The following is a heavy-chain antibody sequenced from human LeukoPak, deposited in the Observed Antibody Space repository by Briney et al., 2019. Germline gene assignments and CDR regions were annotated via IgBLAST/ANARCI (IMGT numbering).Heavy chain of an antibody. J-gene: IGHJ5*02. CDR2: ISAYNGNT. D-gene: IGHD1-26*01. V-gene: IGHV1-18*01. Sequence: ASVKVSCKASGYTFTSYGISWVRQAPGQGLEWMGWISAYNGNTNYAQKLQGRVTMTTDTSTSTAYMELRSLRSDDTAVYYCARVPLPPRRTPRFDPWGQGTLVTVSS. CDR1: GYTFTSYG. CDR3: ARVPLPPRRTPRFDP.